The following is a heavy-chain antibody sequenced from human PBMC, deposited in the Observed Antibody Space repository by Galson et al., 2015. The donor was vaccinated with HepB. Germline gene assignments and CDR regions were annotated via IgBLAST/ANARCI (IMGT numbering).Heavy chain of an antibody. CDR2: INPNSGGT. Sequence: SVKVSCKASGYTFTGYYMHWVRQAPGQGLEWMGWINPNSGGTNYAQKFQGWVTMTRDTSISTAYMELSRLRSDDTAVYYCARAAPVYKATPEFFDYWGQGTLVTVSS. CDR3: ARAAPVYKATPEFFDY. D-gene: IGHD5-24*01. V-gene: IGHV1-2*04. J-gene: IGHJ4*02. CDR1: GYTFTGYY.